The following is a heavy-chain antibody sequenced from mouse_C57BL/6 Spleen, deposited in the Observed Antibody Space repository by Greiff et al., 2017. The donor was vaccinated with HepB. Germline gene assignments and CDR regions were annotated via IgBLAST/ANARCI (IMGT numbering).Heavy chain of an antibody. CDR1: GSTFSDYY. V-gene: IGHV5-16*01. CDR3: ARDHYGSFDY. D-gene: IGHD1-1*01. J-gene: IGHJ2*01. Sequence: EVQLVESEGGLVQPGRSMKLSCTASGSTFSDYYMAWVRQVPEKGLEWVANINYDGSSTYYLDSLKSRFIISRDNAKNILYLQMSSLKSEDTATYYCARDHYGSFDYWGQGTTLTVSS. CDR2: INYDGSST.